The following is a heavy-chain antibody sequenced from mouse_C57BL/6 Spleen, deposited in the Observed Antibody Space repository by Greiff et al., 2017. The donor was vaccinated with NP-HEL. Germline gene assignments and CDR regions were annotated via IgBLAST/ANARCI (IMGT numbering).Heavy chain of an antibody. CDR1: GYSFTGYY. V-gene: IGHV1-42*01. J-gene: IGHJ3*01. Sequence: VQLQQSGPELVKPGASVKISCKASGYSFTGYYMNWVKQSPEKSLEWIGEINPSTGGTTYNQKFKAKATLTVDKSSSTAYMQLKSLTSEDSAVYDCARRPFYYDYDGGFAYWGQGTLVTVSA. D-gene: IGHD2-4*01. CDR3: ARRPFYYDYDGGFAY. CDR2: INPSTGGT.